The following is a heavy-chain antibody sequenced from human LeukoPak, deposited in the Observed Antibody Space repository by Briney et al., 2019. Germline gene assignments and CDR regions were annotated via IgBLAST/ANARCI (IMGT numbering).Heavy chain of an antibody. V-gene: IGHV3-7*01. CDR1: RVTFCGHW. Sequence: PGGSLRLSCAASRVTFCGHWMSWVRQAPGKGLEWVANINQGGSDKYYVDSVKGRFTISRDNANNLLYLQMNSLRGEDTAVYYCTRDRSRAEDDWGQGTLVTVSS. J-gene: IGHJ4*02. CDR2: INQGGSDK. D-gene: IGHD1-14*01. CDR3: TRDRSRAEDD.